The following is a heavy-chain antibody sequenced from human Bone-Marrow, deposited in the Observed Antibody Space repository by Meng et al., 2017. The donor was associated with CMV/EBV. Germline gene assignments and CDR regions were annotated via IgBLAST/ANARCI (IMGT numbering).Heavy chain of an antibody. CDR3: ARDAGDHYYYYYGMDV. J-gene: IGHJ6*02. Sequence: GESLKISCAASGFTFSSYAMSWVRQAPGKGLEWVSAISGSGGSTYYADSVKGRFTISRDNAKNSLYLQMNSLRAEDTAVYYCARDAGDHYYYYYGMDVWGQGTTVTVSS. V-gene: IGHV3-23*01. D-gene: IGHD6-13*01. CDR1: GFTFSSYA. CDR2: ISGSGGST.